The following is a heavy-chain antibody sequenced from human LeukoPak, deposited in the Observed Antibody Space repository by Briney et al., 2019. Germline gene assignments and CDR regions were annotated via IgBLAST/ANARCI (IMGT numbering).Heavy chain of an antibody. CDR3: ARGVVVPANPFTSRLSTFDY. CDR1: GGSISGYY. V-gene: IGHV4-4*07. J-gene: IGHJ4*02. Sequence: SETLSLTCTVSGGSISGYYWSWIRQPAGKGLEWIGRIYSSGSTSYNPSLNSRVTISIDKSKNQFSLKLRSVTAADTAVYYCARGVVVPANPFTSRLSTFDYWGRGTQVTVSS. D-gene: IGHD2-15*01. CDR2: IYSSGST.